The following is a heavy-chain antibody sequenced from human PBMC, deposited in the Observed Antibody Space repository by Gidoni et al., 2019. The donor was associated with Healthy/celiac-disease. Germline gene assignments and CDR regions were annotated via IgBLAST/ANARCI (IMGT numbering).Heavy chain of an antibody. D-gene: IGHD6-6*01. CDR1: VGSISSSSYY. J-gene: IGHJ4*02. CDR3: ASLYSSSSPGY. Sequence: QLQLQESGPGLVKPSETLSLTCTVSVGSISSSSYYWGWIRQPPGKGLEWIGSIYYSGSTYYNPSLKSRVTISVDTSKNQFSLKLSSVTAADTAVYYCASLYSSSSPGYWGQGTLVTVSS. CDR2: IYYSGST. V-gene: IGHV4-39*01.